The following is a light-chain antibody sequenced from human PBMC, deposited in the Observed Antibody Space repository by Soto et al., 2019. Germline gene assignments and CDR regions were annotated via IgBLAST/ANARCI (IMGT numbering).Light chain of an antibody. CDR1: QSVSSY. CDR3: QQHNNWPPSIT. J-gene: IGKJ5*01. Sequence: EIVLTQSPATLSLSPGERATVSCRASQSVSSYLAWYQQKPGQAPRLLIYDASTRATGIAARFSGSGSRTDFTLTISSLEPEDFAVYYCQQHNNWPPSITFGQGTRLEIK. CDR2: DAS. V-gene: IGKV3-11*01.